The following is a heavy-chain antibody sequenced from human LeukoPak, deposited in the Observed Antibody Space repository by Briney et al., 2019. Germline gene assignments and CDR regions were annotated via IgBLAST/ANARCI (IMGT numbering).Heavy chain of an antibody. D-gene: IGHD3-16*01. CDR2: VKNRGDGRTT. V-gene: IGHV3-15*07. J-gene: IGHJ4*02. Sequence: GGSLRLSCVASTYAWMNWVRQAPGKGLEWVGRVKNRGDGRTTDYAAPVKGRFTISRDDSKRTVYLQMNSLKTEDTAVYFCTTEYFGGFEYWGQGTLVTVSS. CDR3: TTEYFGGFEY. CDR1: TYAW.